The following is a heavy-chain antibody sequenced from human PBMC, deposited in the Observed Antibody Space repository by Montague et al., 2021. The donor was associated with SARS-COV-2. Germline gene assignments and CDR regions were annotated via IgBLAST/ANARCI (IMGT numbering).Heavy chain of an antibody. CDR3: ARGHLSVSMIVVVFTSASYYFDY. CDR1: GGSFGDDH. CDR2: IKQSGST. V-gene: IGHV4-34*01. J-gene: IGHJ4*02. Sequence: SETLSLTCGVYGGSFGDDHWSWIRQPPGKGLEWIGDIKQSGSTNXNPSLKSRVTTSVGTSKNQLSLKLTSVTAADTAVYFCARGHLSVSMIVVVFTSASYYFDYWGQGARVTVSS. D-gene: IGHD3-22*01.